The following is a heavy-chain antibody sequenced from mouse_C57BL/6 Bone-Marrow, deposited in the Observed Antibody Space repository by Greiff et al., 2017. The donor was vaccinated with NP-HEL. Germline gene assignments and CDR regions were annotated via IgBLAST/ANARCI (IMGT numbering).Heavy chain of an antibody. Sequence: EVKVVESGEGLVKPGGSLKLSCAASGFTFSSYAMSWVRQTPEKRLEWVAYISSGGDYIYYADTVKGRFTISRDNARNTLYLQMSRLKSEDTAMYYCTRGPAQAKGFAYWGQGTLVTVSA. CDR2: ISSGGDYI. J-gene: IGHJ3*01. CDR3: TRGPAQAKGFAY. CDR1: GFTFSSYA. D-gene: IGHD3-2*02. V-gene: IGHV5-9-1*02.